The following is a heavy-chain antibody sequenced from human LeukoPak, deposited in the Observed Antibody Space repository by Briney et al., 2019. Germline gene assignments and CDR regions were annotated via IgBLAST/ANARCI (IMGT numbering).Heavy chain of an antibody. J-gene: IGHJ3*02. V-gene: IGHV4-34*10. CDR1: GGSLSDFY. D-gene: IGHD3-22*01. CDR3: ASPSGYYSYDSFDI. Sequence: TSETLSLTCAVSGGSLSDFYWTGFPQFQGKGLEGIGEVHRSGTTNYNPSQKSRLTMAVDTSKNQFFLNLTSVTAADTAVYYCASPSGYYSYDSFDIWGQGTVVTVSS. CDR2: VHRSGTT.